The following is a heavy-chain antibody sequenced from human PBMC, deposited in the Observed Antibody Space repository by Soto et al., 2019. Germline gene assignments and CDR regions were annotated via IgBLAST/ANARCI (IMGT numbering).Heavy chain of an antibody. V-gene: IGHV4-39*01. CDR3: ASVSVADSSFYY. J-gene: IGHJ4*02. D-gene: IGHD6-19*01. Sequence: SETLSLTCTLSGGSISSIGYYWGWIRQPPGKGLEWIGSIYYSGSTYYNPSLKSRVTISVDTSKNQFSLKLSSVTAADTAVYYCASVSVADSSFYYWGQGTLVTVSS. CDR1: GGSISSIGYY. CDR2: IYYSGST.